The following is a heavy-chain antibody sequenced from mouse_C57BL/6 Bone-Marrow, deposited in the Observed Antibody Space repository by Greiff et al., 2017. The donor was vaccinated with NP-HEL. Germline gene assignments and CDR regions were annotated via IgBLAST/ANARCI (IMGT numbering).Heavy chain of an antibody. J-gene: IGHJ3*01. CDR1: GYTFTSYW. CDR2: INPSSGYT. V-gene: IGHV1-7*01. D-gene: IGHD2-2*01. Sequence: QVQLQQSGAELAKPGASVKLSCKASGYTFTSYWMHWVKQRPGQGLEWIGYINPSSGYTKYNQKFKDKATLTADKSSITSYMQLSSLTYEDSAVYYCARSDGYGFAYWGQGTLVTVSA. CDR3: ARSDGYGFAY.